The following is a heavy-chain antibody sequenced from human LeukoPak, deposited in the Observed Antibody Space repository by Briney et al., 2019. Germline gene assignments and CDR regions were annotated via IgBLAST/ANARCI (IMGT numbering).Heavy chain of an antibody. CDR1: GGSISSSSYY. CDR2: IYYSGST. Sequence: SETLSLTCTVSGGSISSSSYYWGWIRQPPGKGLEWIGSIYYSGSTYYNPSLKSRVTISVDTSKNQFSLKLSSVTAADTAVYYCARGSGRIVVVPAANDAFDIWGQGTMVTVSS. J-gene: IGHJ3*02. D-gene: IGHD2-2*01. V-gene: IGHV4-39*07. CDR3: ARGSGRIVVVPAANDAFDI.